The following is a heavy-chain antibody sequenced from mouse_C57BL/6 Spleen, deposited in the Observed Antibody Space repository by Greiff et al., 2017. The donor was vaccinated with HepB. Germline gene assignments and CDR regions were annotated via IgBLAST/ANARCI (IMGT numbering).Heavy chain of an antibody. D-gene: IGHD2-3*01. V-gene: IGHV1-42*01. Sequence: EVKLQESGPELVKPGASVKISCKASGYSFTGYYMNWVKQSPEKSLEWIGEINHSTGGTTYNQKFKAKATLTVDKSSSTAYMQLKSLTSEDSAVYYCVRRRYDGYSGGYFDVWGTGTTVTVSS. J-gene: IGHJ1*03. CDR3: VRRRYDGYSGGYFDV. CDR1: GYSFTGYY. CDR2: INHSTGGT.